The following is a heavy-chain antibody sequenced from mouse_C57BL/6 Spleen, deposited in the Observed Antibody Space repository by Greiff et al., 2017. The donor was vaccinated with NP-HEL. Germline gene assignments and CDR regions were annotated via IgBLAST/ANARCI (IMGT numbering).Heavy chain of an antibody. CDR3: ARVSYYSNYGGFAY. D-gene: IGHD2-5*01. CDR2: ISDGGSYT. V-gene: IGHV5-4*01. Sequence: EVQVVESGGGLVKPGGSLKLSCAASGFTFSSYAMSWVRQTPEKRLEWVATISDGGSYTYYPDNVKGRFTISRDNAKNNLYLQMSHLKSEDTAMYYCARVSYYSNYGGFAYWGQGTLVTVSA. CDR1: GFTFSSYA. J-gene: IGHJ3*01.